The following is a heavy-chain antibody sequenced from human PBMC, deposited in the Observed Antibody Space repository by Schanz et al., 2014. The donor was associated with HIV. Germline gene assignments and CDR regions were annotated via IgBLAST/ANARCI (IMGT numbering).Heavy chain of an antibody. CDR3: AKVRRLLTRWDWFDP. J-gene: IGHJ5*02. CDR1: GFTFSSDA. Sequence: EAQLLESGGGLVQPGGSLRLSCAASGFTFSSDAMSWVRQAPGTGLEWVSIISGSGGSTYYADSVKGRFTISRDNSKNTLYLQMNRLRAEDTAVYYCAKVRRLLTRWDWFDPWGQGTLVTVSS. D-gene: IGHD6-25*01. CDR2: ISGSGGST. V-gene: IGHV3-23*01.